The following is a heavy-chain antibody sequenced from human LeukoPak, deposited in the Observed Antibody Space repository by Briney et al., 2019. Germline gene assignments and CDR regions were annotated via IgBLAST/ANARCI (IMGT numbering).Heavy chain of an antibody. V-gene: IGHV3-9*01. CDR2: ISWNSGSI. Sequence: HPGGSLRLSCAASGFTFDDYAMHWVRQAPGKGLEWVSGISWNSGSIGYADSVKGRFTISRDNAKNSLYLQMNSLRAEDTALYYCAKARYSGYDLGYYFDYWGQGTLVTVSS. CDR1: GFTFDDYA. D-gene: IGHD5-12*01. CDR3: AKARYSGYDLGYYFDY. J-gene: IGHJ4*02.